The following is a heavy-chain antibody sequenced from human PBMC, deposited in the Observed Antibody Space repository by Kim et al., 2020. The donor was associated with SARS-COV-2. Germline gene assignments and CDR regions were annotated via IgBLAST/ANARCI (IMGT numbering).Heavy chain of an antibody. Sequence: VKDRFTISRDNAKNSLYMQMNSLRDEDTAGYYCARESMAVAGNSYYYGMDVWGQGTTVTVSS. V-gene: IGHV3-11*06. J-gene: IGHJ6*02. CDR3: ARESMAVAGNSYYYGMDV. D-gene: IGHD6-19*01.